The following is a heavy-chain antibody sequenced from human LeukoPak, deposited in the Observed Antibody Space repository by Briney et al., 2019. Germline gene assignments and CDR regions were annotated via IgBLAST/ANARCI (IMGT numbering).Heavy chain of an antibody. CDR1: GYTFTSYG. CDR3: ARDRNFRITMIVVVPGWFDP. CDR2: IIPIFGTA. Sequence: SVKVSCKASGYTFTSYGISWVRQAPGQGLEWMGGIIPIFGTANYAQKFQGRVTITADESTSTAYMELSSLRSEDTAVYYCARDRNFRITMIVVVPGWFDPWGQGTLVTVSS. J-gene: IGHJ5*02. V-gene: IGHV1-69*13. D-gene: IGHD3-22*01.